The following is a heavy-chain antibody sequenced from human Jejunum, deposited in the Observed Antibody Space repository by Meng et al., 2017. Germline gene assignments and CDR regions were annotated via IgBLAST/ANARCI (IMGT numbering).Heavy chain of an antibody. V-gene: IGHV3-30*01. CDR1: GFTFGGYT. Sequence: GSLRLSCAASGFTFGGYTMHWVRLAPGKGLEWVAVIIHDATKIYYANSVEGRFTISRDNSKDTLYLQMNSLRAEDTAVYYCARIGYNFNLGNAFDIWGHGTRVTVSS. D-gene: IGHD1-1*01. J-gene: IGHJ3*02. CDR2: IIHDATKI. CDR3: ARIGYNFNLGNAFDI.